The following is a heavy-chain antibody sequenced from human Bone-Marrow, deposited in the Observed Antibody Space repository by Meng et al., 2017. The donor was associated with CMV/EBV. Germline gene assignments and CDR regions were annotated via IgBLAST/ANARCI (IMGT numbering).Heavy chain of an antibody. J-gene: IGHJ4*02. V-gene: IGHV3-21*01. CDR3: ARDYALGYCSSTSCYARYYFDY. CDR2: ISSSSSYI. D-gene: IGHD2-2*01. CDR1: GFTFSSYS. Sequence: GESLKISCAASGFTFSSYSMNWVRQAPGKGLEWVSSISSSSSYIYYADSVKGRFTISRDNAKNSLYLQMNSLRAEDTAVYYGARDYALGYCSSTSCYARYYFDYWGQGTLVTVSS.